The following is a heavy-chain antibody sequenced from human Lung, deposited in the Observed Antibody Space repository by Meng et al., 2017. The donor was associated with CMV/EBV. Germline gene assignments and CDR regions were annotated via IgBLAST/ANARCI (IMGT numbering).Heavy chain of an antibody. Sequence: GGSLRLSCAASGFTFRNYGIHWVRQAPGKGLEWLAVISYDGSKEYYADSVKGRFTISRDNSKNTLELQMNSLRVEDTAVYFCARGLKAAAGTREYYYGMDVWGQGTAVTVSS. CDR3: ARGLKAAAGTREYYYGMDV. CDR2: ISYDGSKE. J-gene: IGHJ6*02. CDR1: GFTFRNYG. V-gene: IGHV3-30*03. D-gene: IGHD6-13*01.